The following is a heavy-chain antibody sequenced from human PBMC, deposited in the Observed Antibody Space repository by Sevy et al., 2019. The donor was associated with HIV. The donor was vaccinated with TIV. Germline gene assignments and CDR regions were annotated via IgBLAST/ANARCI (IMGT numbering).Heavy chain of an antibody. V-gene: IGHV3-23*01. J-gene: IGHJ4*02. CDR1: GFTFSSYA. Sequence: GGSLRLSCAASGFTFSSYAMSWVRQAPGKGLEWVSAISGSGGSTYYADSVKGRFTISRDNSKNTLYLQMNSLRAEDTAVYYCAKGPPNYDSSGYYLFDYRGQGTLVTVSS. CDR2: ISGSGGST. CDR3: AKGPPNYDSSGYYLFDY. D-gene: IGHD3-22*01.